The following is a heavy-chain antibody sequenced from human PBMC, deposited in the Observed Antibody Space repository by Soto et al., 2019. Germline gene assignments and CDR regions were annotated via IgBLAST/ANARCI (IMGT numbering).Heavy chain of an antibody. J-gene: IGHJ5*02. CDR3: AKDSGYNYGYFRWFDP. CDR2: IFYSGST. V-gene: IGHV4-59*01. D-gene: IGHD5-18*01. Sequence: SETLSLPCTVSGGSISNYYWSWIRQPPGRGLEWIGHIFYSGSTNYNPAHKSRVTISVDTSKSQFSLKLSSVTAADTAVYYCAKDSGYNYGYFRWFDPWGQGTLVTVSS. CDR1: GGSISNYY.